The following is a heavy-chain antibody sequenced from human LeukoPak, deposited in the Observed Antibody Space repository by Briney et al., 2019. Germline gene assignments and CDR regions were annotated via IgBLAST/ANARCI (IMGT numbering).Heavy chain of an antibody. V-gene: IGHV1-2*02. CDR2: INPNSGGT. CDR1: GYTFTGYY. CDR3: ARGGVCSSTSCYNFDY. D-gene: IGHD2-2*01. Sequence: ASVKVSCKASGYTFTGYYMHWVRQAPGQGLEWMGWINPNSGGTNYAQKFQGRVTMTRDTSISTAYMELSRLRSDDTAVYYCARGGVCSSTSCYNFDYWGQGTQVTVSS. J-gene: IGHJ4*02.